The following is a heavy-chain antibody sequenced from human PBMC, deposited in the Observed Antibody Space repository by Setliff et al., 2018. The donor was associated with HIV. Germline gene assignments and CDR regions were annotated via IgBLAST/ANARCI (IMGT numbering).Heavy chain of an antibody. J-gene: IGHJ3*02. CDR3: ARVPYRSAWFSGGHDAFDI. Sequence: ASVKVSCKASGYSFARYGLSWVRQAPGQGLEWMGWISGFNGNTKYAQSFQDRVAMTTKTATSTTYMEMRSLRSDDTAVYFCARVPYRSAWFSGGHDAFDIWGQWTMVTVS. V-gene: IGHV1-18*01. CDR2: ISGFNGNT. CDR1: GYSFARYG. D-gene: IGHD6-19*01.